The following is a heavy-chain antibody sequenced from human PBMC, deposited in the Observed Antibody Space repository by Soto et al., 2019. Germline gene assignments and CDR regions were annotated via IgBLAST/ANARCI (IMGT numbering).Heavy chain of an antibody. V-gene: IGHV1-18*01. CDR3: AREASVPIPAAQPSSFDS. J-gene: IGHJ4*02. Sequence: ASVKVSCKGFGYSFMKYGINWVRQAPGQGLEWVGWISPYSGYTHSAQKFHGRLTLTTDTAASTAYMELRILRSADTALYYCAREASVPIPAAQPSSFDSWGQGTLVTVSS. CDR2: ISPYSGYT. CDR1: GYSFMKYG. D-gene: IGHD2-2*01.